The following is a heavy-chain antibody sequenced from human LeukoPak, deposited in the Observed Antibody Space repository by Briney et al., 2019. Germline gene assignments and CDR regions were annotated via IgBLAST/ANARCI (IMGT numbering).Heavy chain of an antibody. D-gene: IGHD3-3*01. Sequence: GGSLRLSCAASGFTFSSYAMSWVRQAPGKGLEWVSTISGSGGTTYYADSVKGRFTISRDNSKSTLYLQMNSLRAEDTAVYYCAKDAAWSRSGYIYSGLDVWGQGTTVTVSS. CDR2: ISGSGGTT. V-gene: IGHV3-23*01. CDR3: AKDAAWSRSGYIYSGLDV. J-gene: IGHJ6*02. CDR1: GFTFSSYA.